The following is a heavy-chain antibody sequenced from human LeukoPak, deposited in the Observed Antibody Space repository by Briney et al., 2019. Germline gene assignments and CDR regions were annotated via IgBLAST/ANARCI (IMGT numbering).Heavy chain of an antibody. D-gene: IGHD3-10*01. Sequence: SETLSLTCAVYGGSFSGYYWSWIRQPPGKRLEWIGSIYYSGSTYYNPSLKSRVTISVDTSKNQFSLKLSSVTAADTAVYYCASPPNYYGSGRPGEDYWGQGTLVTVSS. V-gene: IGHV4-34*01. CDR1: GGSFSGYY. J-gene: IGHJ4*02. CDR2: IYYSGST. CDR3: ASPPNYYGSGRPGEDY.